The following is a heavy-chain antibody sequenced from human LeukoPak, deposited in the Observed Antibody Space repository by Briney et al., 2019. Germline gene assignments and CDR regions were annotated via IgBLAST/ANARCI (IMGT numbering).Heavy chain of an antibody. Sequence: SGGSLRLSCVASGFTFTNYAMSWVRQAPGKGLEWDSAITGSDGSSYYADSVKGRFTISRDNSKNTLYLQVNSLRAEDTAVYYCAKWGDYDILTGYYVPDYWGQGTLVTVSS. D-gene: IGHD3-9*01. CDR1: GFTFTNYA. V-gene: IGHV3-23*01. CDR3: AKWGDYDILTGYYVPDY. J-gene: IGHJ4*02. CDR2: ITGSDGSS.